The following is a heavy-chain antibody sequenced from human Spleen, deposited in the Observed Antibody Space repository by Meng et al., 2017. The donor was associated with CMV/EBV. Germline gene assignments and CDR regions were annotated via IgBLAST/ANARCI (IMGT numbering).Heavy chain of an antibody. CDR1: VGSISSGDYN. V-gene: IGHV4-30-4*08. Sequence: VHLPAPAPALVAPSPTLSLTVTVSVGSISSGDYNWSWIRQPPGKGLEWIGYIYYSGSTYYNPSLKSRVTISVDTSKNQFSLKLSSVTAADTAVYYCARVKVMITFGGVIPDAFDIWGQGTMVTVSS. D-gene: IGHD3-16*02. J-gene: IGHJ3*02. CDR3: ARVKVMITFGGVIPDAFDI. CDR2: IYYSGST.